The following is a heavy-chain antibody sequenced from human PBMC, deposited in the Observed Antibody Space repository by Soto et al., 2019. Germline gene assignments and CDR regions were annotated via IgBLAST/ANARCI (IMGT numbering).Heavy chain of an antibody. CDR1: GGTFSSYA. CDR3: ARSFARYSSSWYWFDP. CDR2: IIPIFGTA. D-gene: IGHD6-13*01. J-gene: IGHJ5*02. V-gene: IGHV1-69*13. Sequence: SVKVSCKASGGTFSSYAISWVRQAPGQGLEWMGGIIPIFGTANYAQKFQGRVTITADESTSTAYMELSSLRSEDTAVYYCARSFARYSSSWYWFDPWGQGTLVTVSS.